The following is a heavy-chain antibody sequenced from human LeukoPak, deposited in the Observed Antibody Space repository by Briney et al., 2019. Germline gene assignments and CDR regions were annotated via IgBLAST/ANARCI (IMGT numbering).Heavy chain of an antibody. D-gene: IGHD3-10*01. CDR3: ARVKVRGVIISHFDY. CDR2: IYHSGST. CDR1: GYSISSGYY. V-gene: IGHV4-38-2*02. J-gene: IGHJ4*02. Sequence: SETLSLTCTVSGYSISSGYYWGWIRQPPGKGLEWIGSIYHSGSTYYNPSLKSRVTISVDTSKNQFSLKLSSVTAADTAVYYCARVKVRGVIISHFDYWGQGTLVAVSS.